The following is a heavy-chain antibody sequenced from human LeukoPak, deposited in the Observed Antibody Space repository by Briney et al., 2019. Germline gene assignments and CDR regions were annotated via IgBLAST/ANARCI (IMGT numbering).Heavy chain of an antibody. Sequence: SETLSLTCAVYGGSFSGYYWSWIRQPPGKGLEWIGEINHSGSTNYNPSLKSRVTISVDTSKNQFSLKLSSVTAADTAVYYCARPRRGSHKNWFDPWGQGTLVTVSS. CDR3: ARPRRGSHKNWFDP. CDR2: INHSGST. D-gene: IGHD3-10*01. CDR1: GGSFSGYY. V-gene: IGHV4-34*01. J-gene: IGHJ5*02.